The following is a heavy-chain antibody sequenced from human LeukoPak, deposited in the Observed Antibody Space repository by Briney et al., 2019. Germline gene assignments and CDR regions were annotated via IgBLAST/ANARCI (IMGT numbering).Heavy chain of an antibody. CDR1: GYTFTSYG. Sequence: ASVKVSCKASGYTFTSYGISLVRQAPGQGLEWMGWISAYKGNTNYAQKLQGRVTMTTDTSTSTAYMELRSLRSDDTAVYYCARDWGGIVVVPAAILVARPFDYWGQGTLVTVSS. CDR2: ISAYKGNT. J-gene: IGHJ4*02. V-gene: IGHV1-18*01. CDR3: ARDWGGIVVVPAAILVARPFDY. D-gene: IGHD2-2*01.